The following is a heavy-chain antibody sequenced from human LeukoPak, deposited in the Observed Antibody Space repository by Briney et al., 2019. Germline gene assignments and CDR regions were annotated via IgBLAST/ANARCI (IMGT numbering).Heavy chain of an antibody. CDR1: GFTFSSYD. V-gene: IGHV3-13*03. D-gene: IGHD4-17*01. CDR3: ARGRPTVTTTGDYFDY. Sequence: TGGSLRLSCAACGFTFSSYDMHWVRQATGKGLEWVSAIGTAGDTYYPGSVKGQFTISRENAKNSLYLQMNSLRAGDTAVYYCARGRPTVTTTGDYFDYWGQGTLVTVSS. CDR2: IGTAGDT. J-gene: IGHJ4*02.